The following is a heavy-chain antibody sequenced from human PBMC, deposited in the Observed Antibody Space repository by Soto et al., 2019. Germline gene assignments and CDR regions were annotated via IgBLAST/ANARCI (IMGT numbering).Heavy chain of an antibody. Sequence: ESGGGLVPPGGSLRLSCAASGFTFSSYSMNWVRQAPGKGLEWVSYISSSSSTIYYADSVKGRFTISRDNAKNSLYLQMNSLRAEDTAVYYCARHPERIAEIGWFDPWGQGTLVTVSS. CDR2: ISSSSSTI. CDR3: ARHPERIAEIGWFDP. V-gene: IGHV3-48*01. CDR1: GFTFSSYS. J-gene: IGHJ5*02. D-gene: IGHD6-13*01.